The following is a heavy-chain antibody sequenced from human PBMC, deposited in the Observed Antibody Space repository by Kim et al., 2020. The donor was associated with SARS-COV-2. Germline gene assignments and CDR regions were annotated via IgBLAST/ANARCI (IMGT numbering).Heavy chain of an antibody. Sequence: ADSEKGRFTISRDNSKNTLYLQMNSLRAEDTAVYYCAKQNGDYGTYYFDYWGQGTLVTVSS. V-gene: IGHV3-23*01. D-gene: IGHD4-17*01. J-gene: IGHJ4*02. CDR3: AKQNGDYGTYYFDY.